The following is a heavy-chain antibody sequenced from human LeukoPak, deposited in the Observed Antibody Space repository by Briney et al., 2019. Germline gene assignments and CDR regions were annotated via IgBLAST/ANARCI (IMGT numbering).Heavy chain of an antibody. Sequence: GGSLRLSCAASGFTFSSYAMHWVRQAPGKGLEWVAVISYDRSNKYYADSVKGRFTISRDNSKNTLYLQMNSLRAEDTAVYYCAREYIAAFDYWGQGTLVTVSS. CDR2: ISYDRSNK. CDR1: GFTFSSYA. V-gene: IGHV3-30-3*01. D-gene: IGHD6-25*01. J-gene: IGHJ4*02. CDR3: AREYIAAFDY.